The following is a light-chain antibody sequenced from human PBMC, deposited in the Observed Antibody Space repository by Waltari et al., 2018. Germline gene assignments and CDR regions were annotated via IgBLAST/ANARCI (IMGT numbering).Light chain of an antibody. CDR1: QSISHR. V-gene: IGKV1-5*03. Sequence: DIKMTQSPSPLSASEGERVTFTCRASQSISHRLAWYQQKPGKAPKLLISKASSLEKEVPARFSGSGYGTEFTLTITNLQPDDFATFYCQRYDDYPPTFGGGTKVEIK. CDR2: KAS. CDR3: QRYDDYPPT. J-gene: IGKJ4*02.